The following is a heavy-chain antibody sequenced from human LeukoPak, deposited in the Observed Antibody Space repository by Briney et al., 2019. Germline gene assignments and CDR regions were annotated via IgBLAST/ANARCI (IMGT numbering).Heavy chain of an antibody. CDR3: ARVLVTTINR. D-gene: IGHD5-12*01. CDR2: IYYSGSS. Sequence: PSETLSLTCTVSGGSISSSSYYWGWIRQPPGKGLEWIGSIYYSGSSYYNPSLKSRVTISVDTSKNQFSLKLSSVTAADTAVYYCARVLVTTINRWGQGTLVTVSS. V-gene: IGHV4-39*07. J-gene: IGHJ4*02. CDR1: GGSISSSSYY.